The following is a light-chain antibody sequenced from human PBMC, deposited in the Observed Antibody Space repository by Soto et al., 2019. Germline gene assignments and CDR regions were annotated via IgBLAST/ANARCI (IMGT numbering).Light chain of an antibody. V-gene: IGKV3-20*01. CDR3: QQYSSLPHT. Sequence: SVLTQSPGTLSLSPGERATLSCRASQSVSNSYFAWYQQKPGQAPRLLIYSISSRATGFPDRFSGSGSGTDFTLTISRLEPEDFVVYYCQQYSSLPHTFGQGTKLEVK. CDR1: QSVSNSY. J-gene: IGKJ2*01. CDR2: SIS.